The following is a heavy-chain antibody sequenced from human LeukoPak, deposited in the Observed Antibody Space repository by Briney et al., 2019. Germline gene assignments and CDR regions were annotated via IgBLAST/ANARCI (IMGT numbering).Heavy chain of an antibody. Sequence: GGSLRLSCAASGFTFSSYGMHWVRQAPGKGLEWVAVIWYDGSNKYYADSEKGRFTISRDNSKNTLYLQMNSLRAEDTAVNYCARDGYNSYYYDSSGYYRGWFDPWGQGILVTVSS. CDR1: GFTFSSYG. CDR3: ARDGYNSYYYDSSGYYRGWFDP. CDR2: IWYDGSNK. J-gene: IGHJ5*02. D-gene: IGHD3-22*01. V-gene: IGHV3-33*01.